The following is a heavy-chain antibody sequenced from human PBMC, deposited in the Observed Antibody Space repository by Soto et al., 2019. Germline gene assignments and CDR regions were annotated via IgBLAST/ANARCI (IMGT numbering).Heavy chain of an antibody. Sequence: PSETLSLTCAVYGGSFSGYYWSWIRQPPGKGLEWIGEINHSGSTNYNPSLKSRVTISVDTSKNQFSLKLSSVTAADTAVYYCARGVPYSSSRVWLVAEPGGYYFDYWGQGTLVTVSS. CDR2: INHSGST. J-gene: IGHJ4*02. CDR1: GGSFSGYY. CDR3: ARGVPYSSSRVWLVAEPGGYYFDY. D-gene: IGHD6-6*01. V-gene: IGHV4-34*01.